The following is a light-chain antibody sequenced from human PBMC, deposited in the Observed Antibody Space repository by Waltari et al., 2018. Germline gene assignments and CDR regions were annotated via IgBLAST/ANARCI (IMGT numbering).Light chain of an antibody. J-gene: IGKJ4*01. CDR3: QQYDTYPLT. CDR1: QTITF. Sequence: ITFRASQTITFLAWHKQKPGKAPNRLIYKASTLESGVPSRFSGSGSGTEFTLTISSLQPDDFATYYCQQYDTYPLTFGGGTKVEIK. CDR2: KAS. V-gene: IGKV1-5*03.